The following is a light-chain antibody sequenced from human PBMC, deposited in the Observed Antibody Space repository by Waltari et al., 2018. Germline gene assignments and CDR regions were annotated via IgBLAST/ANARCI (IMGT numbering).Light chain of an antibody. CDR1: SSDAGCYNL. J-gene: IGLJ3*02. Sequence: QSALTQPASVSGSPGQSITISCTGTSSDAGCYNLVSWYQQHPGKAPKLMIYEGSKRPSGVSNRFSGSKSGNTASLTISGLQAEDEADYYCCSYAGSSTFAVFGGGTKLTVL. V-gene: IGLV2-23*03. CDR3: CSYAGSSTFAV. CDR2: EGS.